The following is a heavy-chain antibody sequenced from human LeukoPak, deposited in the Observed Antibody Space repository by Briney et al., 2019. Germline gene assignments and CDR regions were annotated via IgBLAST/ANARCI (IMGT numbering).Heavy chain of an antibody. Sequence: PGGSLRLSCAASGFTFSSYGMHWVRQAPGNGLEWVAVISYDGGNKYYADSVKGRFTISRDNSKNTLYLQMNSLRAEDTAVYYCAKDMGRIVGATGDYYYYGMDVWGQGTTVTVSS. J-gene: IGHJ6*02. V-gene: IGHV3-30*18. D-gene: IGHD1-26*01. CDR2: ISYDGGNK. CDR3: AKDMGRIVGATGDYYYYGMDV. CDR1: GFTFSSYG.